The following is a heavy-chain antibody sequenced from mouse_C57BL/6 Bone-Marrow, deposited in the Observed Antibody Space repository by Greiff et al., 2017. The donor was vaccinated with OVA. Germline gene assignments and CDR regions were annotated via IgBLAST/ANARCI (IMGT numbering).Heavy chain of an antibody. CDR2: FYPGSGSI. CDR3: ARDEEEAELGDFAY. CDR1: GYTFTEYT. Sequence: QVQLKESGAELVKPGASVKLSCKASGYTFTEYTIHWVKQRSGQGLEWIGWFYPGSGSIKYNEKFKDKATLTVDKSSSTVYLELSRWTSEDAAVYFCARDEEEAELGDFAYWGQGTLVTVSA. V-gene: IGHV1-62-2*01. D-gene: IGHD4-1*01. J-gene: IGHJ3*01.